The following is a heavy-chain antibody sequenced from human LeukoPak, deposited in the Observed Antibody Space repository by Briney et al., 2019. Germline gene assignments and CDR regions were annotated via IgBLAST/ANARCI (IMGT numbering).Heavy chain of an antibody. CDR2: IKLDGSEK. Sequence: GGSLRLSCAASGFTFSSYWMSWVRQAPGKGLEWVANIKLDGSEKYYVDSVKGRFTISRDNAKNSLYLEMNSLRAEDTAVYYCGSGYDIDYWGQGILVTVSP. D-gene: IGHD2-2*01. V-gene: IGHV3-7*01. CDR1: GFTFSSYW. CDR3: GSGYDIDY. J-gene: IGHJ4*02.